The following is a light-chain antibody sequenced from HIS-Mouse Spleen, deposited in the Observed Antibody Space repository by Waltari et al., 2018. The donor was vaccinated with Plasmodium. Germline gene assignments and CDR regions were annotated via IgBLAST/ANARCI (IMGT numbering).Light chain of an antibody. CDR1: ALPKKY. Sequence: SYELTQPPSVSVSPGPTARITCSGDALPKKYAYWYQQKSGQAPVLVIYDDSERPAGIPERFSGSSAGTRATLTISGAQVEDEADYYWYSTDSSGNHRVFGGGTKLTVL. V-gene: IGLV3-10*01. CDR3: YSTDSSGNHRV. CDR2: DDS. J-gene: IGLJ3*02.